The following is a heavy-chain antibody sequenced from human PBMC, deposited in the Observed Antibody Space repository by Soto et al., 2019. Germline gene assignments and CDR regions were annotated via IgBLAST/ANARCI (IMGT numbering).Heavy chain of an antibody. J-gene: IGHJ4*02. CDR3: AIDGSGTYYYPGY. CDR1: GGTFSSYT. Sequence: QVQLVQSGAEVKKPGSSVKVSCKASGGTFSSYTISWVRQAPGQGLEWMGRSIPILGIPNYAQKFQGRVTITAEKSTSTAYMELSSRRSADTAVYYCAIDGSGTYYYPGYWGQGTLVTVSS. V-gene: IGHV1-69*02. D-gene: IGHD3-10*01. CDR2: SIPILGIP.